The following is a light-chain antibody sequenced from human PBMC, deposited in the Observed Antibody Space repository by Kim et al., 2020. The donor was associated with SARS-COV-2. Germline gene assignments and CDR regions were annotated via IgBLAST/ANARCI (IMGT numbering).Light chain of an antibody. Sequence: IQLTQSPSSLSASVGDRVTITCRASQGISSSLAWFQQIPGKAPKLLIYDASTLRSGVPSRFSGSGSGTDFTLAISSLQPEDFATYYCQQFKNYPHTFGGGTKVEIK. CDR1: QGISSS. V-gene: IGKV1D-13*01. CDR3: QQFKNYPHT. CDR2: DAS. J-gene: IGKJ4*01.